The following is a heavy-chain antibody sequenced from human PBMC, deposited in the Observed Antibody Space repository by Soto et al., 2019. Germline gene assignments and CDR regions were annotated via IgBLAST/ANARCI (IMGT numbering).Heavy chain of an antibody. V-gene: IGHV4-39*01. CDR2: IYYSTRTYYNPSGST. CDR3: VRHKDRNCFDP. J-gene: IGHJ5*02. Sequence: SETLSLTCSVSGDSISSYSYYWGWIRQPPGKGLEWIGSIYYSTRTYYNPSGSTYYNPSLKSRVSISIDTSKNHFSLKLSSVTATDTAVYYCVRHKDRNCFDPWGQGALVTVSS. CDR1: GDSISSYSYY.